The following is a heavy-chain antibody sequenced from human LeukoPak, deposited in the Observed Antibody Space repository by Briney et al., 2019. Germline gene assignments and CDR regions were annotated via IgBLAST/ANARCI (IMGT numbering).Heavy chain of an antibody. J-gene: IGHJ4*02. CDR2: INTGSGNT. CDR1: GYTFTGYA. Sequence: GASVKVSFKASGYTFTGYALHWVRQAPGQGLEWMGWINTGSGNTKYSQRFQDRVTITMDTSASTVYMEMNDLGSEDTAVYYCARGYSGCFHYWGQGALVTVSS. CDR3: ARGYSGCFHY. D-gene: IGHD1-26*01. V-gene: IGHV1-3*04.